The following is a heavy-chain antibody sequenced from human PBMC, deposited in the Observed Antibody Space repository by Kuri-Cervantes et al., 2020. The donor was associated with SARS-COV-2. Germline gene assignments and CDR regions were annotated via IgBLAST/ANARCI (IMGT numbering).Heavy chain of an antibody. CDR1: GFTFSSYW. CDR2: INSDGSST. CDR3: AIIAAAGGWGFDP. V-gene: IGHV3-74*01. J-gene: IGHJ5*02. Sequence: GGSLRLSCAASGFTFSSYWMHWVRQAPGKGLVWVSRINSDGSSTIYADSVKGRFTISRDNAKNTLYLQMNSLRAEDTAVYYCAIIAAAGGWGFDPWGQGTLVTVSS. D-gene: IGHD6-13*01.